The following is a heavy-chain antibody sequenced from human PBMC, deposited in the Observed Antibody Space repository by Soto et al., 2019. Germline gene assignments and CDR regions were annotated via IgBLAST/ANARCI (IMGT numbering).Heavy chain of an antibody. D-gene: IGHD2-15*01. J-gene: IGHJ2*01. V-gene: IGHV3-21*01. CDR2: VSPRSSNI. CDR3: AREGSQGYFDL. CDR1: GFTFSDYS. Sequence: ESGGGLVKPGGSLRLSCAASGFTFSDYSMNWFRQAPGKGLEWVSSVSPRSSNIYYADSVKGRFTISRDNTKNSLYLQLNSLRAEDTTVYYCAREGSQGYFDLWGRGTLVTVSS.